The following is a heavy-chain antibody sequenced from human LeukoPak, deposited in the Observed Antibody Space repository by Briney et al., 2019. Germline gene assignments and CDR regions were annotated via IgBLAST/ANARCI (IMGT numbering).Heavy chain of an antibody. J-gene: IGHJ4*01. D-gene: IGHD3-3*01. CDR2: IWYDGTDT. Sequence: GGSVRLSCGASGFTFSSYSMNWVRQAPGKGLEWVALIWYDGTDTYYADAVKGRFTISRDDSKNTVYLQMNSLRAEDTAFYYCARGFLDFDFWGHGTLVTVSS. CDR3: ARGFLDFDF. CDR1: GFTFSSYS. V-gene: IGHV3-33*08.